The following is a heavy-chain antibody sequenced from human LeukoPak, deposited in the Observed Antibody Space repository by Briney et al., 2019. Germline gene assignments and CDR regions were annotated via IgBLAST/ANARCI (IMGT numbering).Heavy chain of an antibody. V-gene: IGHV1-69*05. CDR1: GGTFSSYA. Sequence: ASVKVSCKASGGTFSSYAISWVRQAPGQGLEWMGRIIPIFGTANYAQKFQGRVTITTDESTSTAYMELSSLRSEDTAVYYCARTTTDYGYYYCYMDVWGKGTTVTVSS. CDR2: IIPIFGTA. D-gene: IGHD4-17*01. J-gene: IGHJ6*03. CDR3: ARTTTDYGYYYCYMDV.